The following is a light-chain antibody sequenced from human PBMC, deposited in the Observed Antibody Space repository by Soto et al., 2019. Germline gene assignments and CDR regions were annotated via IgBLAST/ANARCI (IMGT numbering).Light chain of an antibody. J-gene: IGKJ2*03. V-gene: IGKV1-5*01. CDR3: HQYNSFASYS. CDR1: QSISFW. CDR2: DAS. Sequence: DIQMPQSPSTLSASVGDRVTITCRSSQSISFWLAWYQQKPGKAPKLLIYDASTLYSGVPSRFSGSRSGTEFTLTISSLQPDDFASYYCHQYNSFASYSFGQGTKLEI.